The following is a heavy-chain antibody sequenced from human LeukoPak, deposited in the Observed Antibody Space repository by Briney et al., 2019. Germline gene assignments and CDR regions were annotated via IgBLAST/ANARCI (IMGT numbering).Heavy chain of an antibody. J-gene: IGHJ5*02. CDR3: ARSELRDPAGVFP. CDR2: ISVYNGDT. Sequence: ASVKVSCKASGYTFTSYGVSWVRQAPGQGLEWMGWISVYNGDTNYAQKLQGRVTMTTDTSTSTAYMELRSLRSDDTAVYYCARSELRDPAGVFPWGQGTLVTVSS. V-gene: IGHV1-18*01. CDR1: GYTFTSYG. D-gene: IGHD1-7*01.